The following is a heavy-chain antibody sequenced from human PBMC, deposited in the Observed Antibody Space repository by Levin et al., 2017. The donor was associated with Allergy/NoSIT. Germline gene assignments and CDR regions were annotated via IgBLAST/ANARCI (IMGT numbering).Heavy chain of an antibody. V-gene: IGHV4-31*03. D-gene: IGHD4-17*01. J-gene: IGHJ4*02. CDR2: IHYSGGT. CDR1: GGSISSGDYY. CDR3: GRSHGLY. Sequence: LRLSCTVSGGSISSGDYYWTWIRQHPGKGLEWIGYIHYSGGTSYNPSLKSRLTISLDTPKNQFSLRLNSVTAADTAVYYCGRSHGLYWGQGTLVTVSS.